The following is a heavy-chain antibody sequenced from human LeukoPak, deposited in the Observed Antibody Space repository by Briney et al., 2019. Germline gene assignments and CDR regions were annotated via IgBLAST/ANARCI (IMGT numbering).Heavy chain of an antibody. D-gene: IGHD2-2*01. J-gene: IGHJ3*02. CDR2: ISYDGSNK. V-gene: IGHV3-30*04. CDR3: AREYATPDRVPADLSDAFDI. Sequence: QTRGSLRLSCAASGFSFSSYEMNWVRQAPGKGLEWVAVISYDGSNKYYADSVKGRFTISRDNSKNTLYLQMNSLRAEDTAVYYCAREYATPDRVPADLSDAFDIWGQGTMVTVSS. CDR1: GFSFSSYE.